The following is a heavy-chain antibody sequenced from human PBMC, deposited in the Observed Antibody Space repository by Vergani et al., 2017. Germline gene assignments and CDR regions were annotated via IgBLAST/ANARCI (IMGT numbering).Heavy chain of an antibody. J-gene: IGHJ6*02. CDR3: TTDPRYCGDGSCYWLRDHHYYGMDV. D-gene: IGHD2-21*01. Sequence: VRLVESGGGVVQPGGSLRLSCAASGFSFRNAWMNWVRRTPGKGLEWVGRIKSTFDRGTTDYAAAVKGRFTISRDDSKNTLFLQMNGLKTEDIGVYYCTTDPRYCGDGSCYWLRDHHYYGMDVWGQGTTVTVSS. CDR2: IKSTFDRGTT. CDR1: GFSFRNAW. V-gene: IGHV3-15*07.